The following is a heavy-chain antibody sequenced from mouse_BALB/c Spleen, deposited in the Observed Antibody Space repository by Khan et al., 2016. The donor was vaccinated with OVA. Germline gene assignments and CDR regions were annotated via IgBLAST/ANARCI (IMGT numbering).Heavy chain of an antibody. D-gene: IGHD6-1*01. CDR3: TESLFLYYFDY. CDR2: ISSGGFT. J-gene: IGHJ2*01. Sequence: EVELVESGGGLVKPGGSLKLSCAASGFTFSSYAMSWVRQTPETRLEWVASISSGGFTYYPDSVKGRFTISIDNARDILYLLRSSLGAEETSIYYCTESLFLYYFDYWGQGTTLTVSS. CDR1: GFTFSSYA. V-gene: IGHV5-6-5*01.